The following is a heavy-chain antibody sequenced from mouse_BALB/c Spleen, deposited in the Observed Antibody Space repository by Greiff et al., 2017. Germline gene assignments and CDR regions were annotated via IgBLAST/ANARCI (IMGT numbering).Heavy chain of an antibody. V-gene: IGHV1-69*02. D-gene: IGHD1-1*01. Sequence: QVQLQQPGAELVRPGASVKLSCKASGYTFTSYWINWVKQRPGQGLEWIGNIYPSDSYTNYNQKFKDKATLTVDKSSSTAYMQLSSPTSEDSAVYYCTRSLGSSPFDYWGQGTTLTVSS. CDR3: TRSLGSSPFDY. CDR1: GYTFTSYW. CDR2: IYPSDSYT. J-gene: IGHJ2*01.